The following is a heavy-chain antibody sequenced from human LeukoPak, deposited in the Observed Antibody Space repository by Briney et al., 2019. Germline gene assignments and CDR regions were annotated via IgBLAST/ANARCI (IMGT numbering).Heavy chain of an antibody. CDR3: ARGTGNWNYGV. J-gene: IGHJ4*02. CDR2: SFYSGST. D-gene: IGHD3-16*01. CDR1: GGSISSGSYY. Sequence: SETLSLTCTVSGGSISSGSYYWSWIRQPAGKGLEWIGHSFYSGSTKYSPSLKSRVSISIDRPNNKFSLKLRSVSGADTAVYYCARGTGNWNYGVWGRGSLIVVSS. V-gene: IGHV4-61*10.